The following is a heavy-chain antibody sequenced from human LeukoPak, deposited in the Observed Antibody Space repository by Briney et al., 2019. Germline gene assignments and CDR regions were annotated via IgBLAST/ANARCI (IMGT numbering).Heavy chain of an antibody. CDR1: GGSISSYY. CDR2: IYTSGST. V-gene: IGHV4-4*07. J-gene: IGHJ4*02. Sequence: SETLSLTCIVSGGSISSYYWSWIRQPAGKGLEWIGRIYTSGSTNYNPSLKSRVTMSVDTSKNQFSLKLSSVTAADTAVYYCVRESYVWGSYRYINYFDYWGQGTLVTVSS. CDR3: VRESYVWGSYRYINYFDY. D-gene: IGHD3-16*02.